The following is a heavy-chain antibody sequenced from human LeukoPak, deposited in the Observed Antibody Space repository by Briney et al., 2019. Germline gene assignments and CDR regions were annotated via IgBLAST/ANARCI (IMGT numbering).Heavy chain of an antibody. D-gene: IGHD1-26*01. CDR1: GFTFSGSA. CDR2: IRSKANSYAT. J-gene: IGHJ4*02. V-gene: IGHV3-73*01. CDR3: TRDSGSYFH. Sequence: GGSLRLSCAASGFTFSGSAMHCVRQASGKGLEWVGRIRSKANSYATEYAASVKGRFTISRDDSKNTAYLQMTSLKTEDTAVYYCTRDSGSYFHWGQGTLVTVSS.